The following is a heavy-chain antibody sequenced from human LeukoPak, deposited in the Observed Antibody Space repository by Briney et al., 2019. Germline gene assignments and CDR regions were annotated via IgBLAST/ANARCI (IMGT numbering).Heavy chain of an antibody. CDR3: ARDLTYYYDSSGSSFGAFDI. V-gene: IGHV1-69*05. D-gene: IGHD3-22*01. CDR1: GGTFSSYA. CDR2: IIPIFGTA. J-gene: IGHJ3*02. Sequence: SVKVSCKASGGTFSSYAISWVRQAPGQGLEWMGGIIPIFGTANYAQKFQGRVTITTDESTSTAYMELSSLRSEDTAVYYCARDLTYYYDSSGSSFGAFDIWGQGTMVTVSS.